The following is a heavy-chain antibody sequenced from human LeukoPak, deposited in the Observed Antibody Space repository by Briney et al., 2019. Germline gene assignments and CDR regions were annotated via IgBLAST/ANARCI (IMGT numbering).Heavy chain of an antibody. J-gene: IGHJ3*02. CDR1: GYTFTSYA. V-gene: IGHV1-8*02. CDR2: MNPNSGNT. CDR3: ASDAFDI. Sequence: ASVKVSRKASGYTFTSYAMHWVRQAPGQGLEWMGWMNPNSGNTGYAQKFQGRVTMTRNTSISTAYMELSSLRSEDTAVYYCASDAFDIWGQGTMVTVSS.